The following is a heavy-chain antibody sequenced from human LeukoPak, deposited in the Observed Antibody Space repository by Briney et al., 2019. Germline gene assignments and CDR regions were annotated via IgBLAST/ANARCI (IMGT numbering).Heavy chain of an antibody. J-gene: IGHJ4*02. D-gene: IGHD3-22*01. CDR3: ARVISDEDYDSSGYYFFLDY. V-gene: IGHV4-30-4*08. CDR1: GGSISSGDYY. CDR2: IYYSGST. Sequence: SETLSLTCTVSGGSISSGDYYWSWIRQPPGKGLEWIGYIYYSGSTYYNPSLKSRVTISVDTSKNQFSLKLSSVTAADTAVYYCARVISDEDYDSSGYYFFLDYWGQGTLVTVSS.